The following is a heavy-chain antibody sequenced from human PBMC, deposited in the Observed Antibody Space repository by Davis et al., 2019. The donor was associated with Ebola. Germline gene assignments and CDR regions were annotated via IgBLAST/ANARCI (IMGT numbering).Heavy chain of an antibody. Sequence: GESLKISCKTSGYDFTTYWIGWVRQMPGKGLEWMGIIYPGDSDTRYNPSFQGQVTISTDKSINTAYLQWSSLKASDTAVYYCARCRSLGSYYYMDVWGKGTTVTVSS. V-gene: IGHV5-51*01. CDR2: IYPGDSDT. D-gene: IGHD3-10*01. CDR3: ARCRSLGSYYYMDV. J-gene: IGHJ6*03. CDR1: GYDFTTYW.